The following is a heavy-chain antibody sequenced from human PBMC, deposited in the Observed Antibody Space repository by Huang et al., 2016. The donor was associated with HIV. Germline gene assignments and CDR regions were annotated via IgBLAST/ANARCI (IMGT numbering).Heavy chain of an antibody. Sequence: QLLLQESGPGLVKPSEALALTCAVSGGSIRSSDYHWGWIRQPPGKGLEGLGSIYLKGSTHYSPSLKRRATIAVDTSKNLLFLTLTSMTAADTAVYYCARHREGPVAYYSGWGSHLNYMDVWGRGRTVVVSS. V-gene: IGHV4-39*01. J-gene: IGHJ6*03. CDR2: IYLKGST. D-gene: IGHD3-10*01. CDR1: GGSIRSSDYH. CDR3: ARHREGPVAYYSGWGSHLNYMDV.